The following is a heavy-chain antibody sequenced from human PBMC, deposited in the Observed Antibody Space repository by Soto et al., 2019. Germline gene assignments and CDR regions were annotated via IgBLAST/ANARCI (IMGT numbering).Heavy chain of an antibody. CDR2: IYTSGST. V-gene: IGHV4-61*02. CDR3: ARDSASGYTHYYYYGMDV. D-gene: IGHD3-22*01. Sequence: TLSLTCAVAGCSISSGGYSWSWIRQPAGKGLEWIGRIYTSGSTNYNPSLKSRVTMSVDTSKNQFSLKLSSVTAADTAVYYCARDSASGYTHYYYYGMDVWGQGTTVTVSS. CDR1: GCSISSGGYS. J-gene: IGHJ6*02.